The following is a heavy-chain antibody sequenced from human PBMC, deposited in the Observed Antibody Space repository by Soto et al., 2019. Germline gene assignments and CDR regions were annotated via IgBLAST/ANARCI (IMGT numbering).Heavy chain of an antibody. CDR1: GFTFSSYA. D-gene: IGHD2-2*01. J-gene: IGHJ4*02. V-gene: IGHV3-23*01. CDR2: ISGSGGST. Sequence: GGSLRLSCAASGFTFSSYAMSWVRQAPGKGLEWVSAISGSGGSTYYADSVKGRFTISRDNSKNTLYLQMNSLRAEDTAVYYCAKDRLVGYCSSTSCFFDYWGQGTLVTVSS. CDR3: AKDRLVGYCSSTSCFFDY.